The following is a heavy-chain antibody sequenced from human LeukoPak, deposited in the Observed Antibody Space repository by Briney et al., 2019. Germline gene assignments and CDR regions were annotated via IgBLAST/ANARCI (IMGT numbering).Heavy chain of an antibody. CDR2: ISGSGGGT. D-gene: IGHD6-19*01. CDR3: AKVPSSLSGAGQRYFDY. CDR1: GFTFSSYA. V-gene: IGHV3-23*01. J-gene: IGHJ4*02. Sequence: GGSLRLSCAASGFTFSSYAMSWVRQTPGSGLEYVSAISGSGGGTWYADSMEGRFTISRDNSKSTLYLQMNSLRAEDTAVYYCAKVPSSLSGAGQRYFDYWGQGTLVTVSS.